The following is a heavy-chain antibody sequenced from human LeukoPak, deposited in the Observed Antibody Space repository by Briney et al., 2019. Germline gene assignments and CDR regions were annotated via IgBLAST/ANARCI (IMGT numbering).Heavy chain of an antibody. CDR2: ISAYNGNT. D-gene: IGHD3-16*02. Sequence: ASVKVSCKASGYTFPSYGISWVRQAPGQGLEWMGWISAYNGNTNYAQKLQGRVTMTTDTSTSTAYMELRSLRSDDTAVYYCARDRVLAYDYVWGSYRPPFDYWGQGTLVTVSS. V-gene: IGHV1-18*01. CDR3: ARDRVLAYDYVWGSYRPPFDY. CDR1: GYTFPSYG. J-gene: IGHJ4*02.